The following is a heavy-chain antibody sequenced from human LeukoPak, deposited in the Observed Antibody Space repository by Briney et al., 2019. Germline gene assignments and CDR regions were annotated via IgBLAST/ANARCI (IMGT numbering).Heavy chain of an antibody. CDR1: GFTFSSYS. J-gene: IGHJ4*02. Sequence: GGSLRLSCAASGFTFSSYSMNWVRQAPGKGLEWVSSISSSSSYIYCADSVKGRFTISRDNSKNTLYLQMNSLRTEDTAVYYCARGRGSWYGVYFDYWGQGTLVTVSS. D-gene: IGHD6-13*01. CDR2: ISSSSSYI. CDR3: ARGRGSWYGVYFDY. V-gene: IGHV3-21*01.